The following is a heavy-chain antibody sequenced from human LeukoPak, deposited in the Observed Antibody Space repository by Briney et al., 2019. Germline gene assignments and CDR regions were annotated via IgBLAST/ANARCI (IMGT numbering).Heavy chain of an antibody. CDR2: INQDGGDK. J-gene: IGHJ4*02. Sequence: PGGSLRLSCAASGFTFSRYWMSWVRQAPGKGLKWVANINQDGGDKYHADSVKGRFTISRDNAKNSLYLQMNSLRAEDTAVYYCARDHDGKDYWGQGTLVTVSS. CDR3: ARDHDGKDY. V-gene: IGHV3-7*01. CDR1: GFTFSRYW.